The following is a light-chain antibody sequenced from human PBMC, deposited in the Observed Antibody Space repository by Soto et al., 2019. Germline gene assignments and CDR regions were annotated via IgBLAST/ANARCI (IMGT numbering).Light chain of an antibody. CDR2: QDS. CDR1: KLGDKY. Sequence: SYELTQPPSVSVSPGQTASITCSGDKLGDKYACWYQQKPGQSPVLVIYQDSKRPSGIPERFSGSKSGTSASLAITGLQADDEADYYCQSYDSSLSGYVFGGGTKVTVL. V-gene: IGLV3-1*01. CDR3: QSYDSSLSGYV. J-gene: IGLJ3*02.